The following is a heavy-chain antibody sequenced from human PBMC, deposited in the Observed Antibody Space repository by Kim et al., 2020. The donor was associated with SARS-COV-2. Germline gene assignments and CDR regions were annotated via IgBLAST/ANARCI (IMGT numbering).Heavy chain of an antibody. CDR1: GFNFNTYS. V-gene: IGHV3-48*02. Sequence: GGSLRLSCAASGFNFNTYSMNWVRQAPGKGLEWVSYISSSTTTMYYADSVRGRFTISRDNAKNSLFLQMTSLRDEDTAVYYCARCPLSMTMVPGMITTTLFYYYHMDAWGQGTTVTVSS. CDR2: ISSSTTTM. CDR3: ARCPLSMTMVPGMITTTLFYYYHMDA. J-gene: IGHJ6*02. D-gene: IGHD3-10*01.